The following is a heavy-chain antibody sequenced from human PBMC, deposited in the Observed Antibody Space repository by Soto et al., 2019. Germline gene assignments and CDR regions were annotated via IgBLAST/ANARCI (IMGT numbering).Heavy chain of an antibody. D-gene: IGHD2-15*01. Sequence: GGSLRLSCAASGFTFSRYYMHWVRQAPGKGLEWVANIWYDGSKIYYADSVKGRFTISRDNSKNTLYLQMNSLRAEDTAVYYCARDLVSCSGGTCYYYFDYWGPGTLVTVSS. CDR2: IWYDGSKI. CDR3: ARDLVSCSGGTCYYYFDY. J-gene: IGHJ4*02. CDR1: GFTFSRYY. V-gene: IGHV3-33*01.